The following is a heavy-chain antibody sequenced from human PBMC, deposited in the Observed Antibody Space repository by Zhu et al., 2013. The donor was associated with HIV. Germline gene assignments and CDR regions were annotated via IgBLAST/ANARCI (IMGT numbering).Heavy chain of an antibody. J-gene: IGHJ6*02. CDR2: IIPIFRTA. D-gene: IGHD2-2*02. CDR1: GGTFRNFA. CDR3: ARGTLRDSLGLPVVPAAIHGDFYYDTDV. Sequence: QVQLVQSGAEVKKPGSSVKVSCKASGGTFRNFAISWVRQAPGQGLEWMGGIIPIFRTADYTQKFQGRVTITADDSMSTAYMELSSLRSDDTAVYYCARGTLRDSLGLPVVPAAIHGDFYYDTDVWGQGTTVTVSS. V-gene: IGHV1-69*01.